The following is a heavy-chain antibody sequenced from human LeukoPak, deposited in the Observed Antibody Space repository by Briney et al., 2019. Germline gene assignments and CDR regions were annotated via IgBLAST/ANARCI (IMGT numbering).Heavy chain of an antibody. D-gene: IGHD3-10*01. V-gene: IGHV4-59*01. CDR2: IYYSGST. CDR3: ARGGTNYYYGSGSYVRSPFDY. CDR1: GGSISSYY. Sequence: PSETLSLTCTVSGGSISSYYWSWIRQPPGKGLEWIGYIYYSGSTNYSPSLKSRVTISVDTSKNQFSLKLSSVTAADTAVYYCARGGTNYYYGSGSYVRSPFDYWGQGTLVTVSS. J-gene: IGHJ4*02.